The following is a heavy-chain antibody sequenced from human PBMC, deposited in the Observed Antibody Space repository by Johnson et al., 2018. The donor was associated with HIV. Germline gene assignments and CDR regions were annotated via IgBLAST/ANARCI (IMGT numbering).Heavy chain of an antibody. CDR3: TQRLGI. Sequence: VQLVESGGGVVQPGRSLRVSCAASGFTFSSYAMHWVRQAPGKGLEWVGRIKSNTDGGTTDYAAPVKGRFTISRDDSKNTLYLQMNSLKTEDTAVYYCTQRLGIWGQGTMVTVSS. D-gene: IGHD3-22*01. CDR1: GFTFSSYA. V-gene: IGHV3-15*01. J-gene: IGHJ3*02. CDR2: IKSNTDGGTT.